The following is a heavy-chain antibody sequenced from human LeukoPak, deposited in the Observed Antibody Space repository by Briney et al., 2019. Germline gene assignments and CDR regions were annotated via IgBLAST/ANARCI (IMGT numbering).Heavy chain of an antibody. CDR2: IKQDGSEK. D-gene: IGHD2-2*01. J-gene: IGHJ3*02. Sequence: PGGSLRLSCAASGFTFSSYWMSWVRQAPGKGLEWVANIKQDGSEKYYVDSVKGRFTISRDNAKNSLYLQMNSLRAEDTAVYYCARDIVVVPAAKWVDQRASDAFNIWGQGTMVTVSS. V-gene: IGHV3-7*01. CDR1: GFTFSSYW. CDR3: ARDIVVVPAAKWVDQRASDAFNI.